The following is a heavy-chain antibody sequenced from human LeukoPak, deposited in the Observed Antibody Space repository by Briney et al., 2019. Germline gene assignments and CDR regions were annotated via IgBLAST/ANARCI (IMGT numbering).Heavy chain of an antibody. D-gene: IGHD5-18*01. V-gene: IGHV4-59*01. J-gene: IGHJ4*02. CDR3: ARSRIQLWLPVGDFYYFDY. Sequence: SETLFLTCTVSGGSISSYYWSWIRQPPGKGLEWIGYIYYSGSTNYNPSLKSRVTISVDTSKNQFSLKLSSVTAADTAVYYCARSRIQLWLPVGDFYYFDYWGQGTLVAVSS. CDR2: IYYSGST. CDR1: GGSISSYY.